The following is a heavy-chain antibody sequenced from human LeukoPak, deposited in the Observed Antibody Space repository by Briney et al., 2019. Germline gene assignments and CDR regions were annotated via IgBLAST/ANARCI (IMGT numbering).Heavy chain of an antibody. CDR2: IWSDGTNR. CDR1: GFIFSHHG. CDR3: ARDAQRGFDYSNSLKY. Sequence: GGSLRLSCSASGFIFSHHGMHWVRQAPGKGLEWVAVIWSDGTNRFYAGSAKGRFTISRDNSQNSVFLQMNSLRVEDTAMYYCARDAQRGFDYSNSLKYWGHGTLVTVSS. J-gene: IGHJ4*01. V-gene: IGHV3-33*02. D-gene: IGHD4-11*01.